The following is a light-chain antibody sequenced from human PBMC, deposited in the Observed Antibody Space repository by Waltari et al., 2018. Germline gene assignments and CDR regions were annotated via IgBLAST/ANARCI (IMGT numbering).Light chain of an antibody. CDR3: SSYAGRSILI. Sequence: QSALPQPASVSGSPGQPITIPCTGTSSDVAGYNLVSWYQQYPGKAPRLVIYEVFKRPASVSSRFSGSKSGSTASLTISGVQAEDEATYYCSSYAGRSILIFGGGT. V-gene: IGLV2-23*02. CDR2: EVF. CDR1: SSDVAGYNL. J-gene: IGLJ2*01.